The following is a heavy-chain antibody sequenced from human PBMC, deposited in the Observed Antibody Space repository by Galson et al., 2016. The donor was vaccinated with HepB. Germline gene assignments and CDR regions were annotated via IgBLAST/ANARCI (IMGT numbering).Heavy chain of an antibody. CDR3: VSPPVGSIWNYLDL. V-gene: IGHV3-23*01. CDR1: GFTFSGYV. CDR2: VTGDGVVT. D-gene: IGHD1-7*01. Sequence: SLRLSCAASGFTFSGYVMAWVRLAPGKGLEWVSSVTGDGVVTHYAESVKGRFTISRDNSKNTVYLHRNRLRGEDTAIYYCVSPPVGSIWNYLDLRGQGTQVTVSS. J-gene: IGHJ4*02.